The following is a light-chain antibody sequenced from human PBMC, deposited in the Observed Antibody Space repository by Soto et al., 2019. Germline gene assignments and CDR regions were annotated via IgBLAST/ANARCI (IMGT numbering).Light chain of an antibody. J-gene: IGLJ1*01. CDR2: AVF. CDR1: SSDVGNYNY. CDR3: SSYAGSNNYV. V-gene: IGLV2-8*01. Sequence: QSVLTQPPSAAGSPGQSVTISCTGTSSDVGNYNYVSWYQQQPGKAPKLMIYAVFKRPSGVPDRFSGSKSGNTASLTVSGLQAEDEADYYCSSYAGSNNYVFGTGTKLTVL.